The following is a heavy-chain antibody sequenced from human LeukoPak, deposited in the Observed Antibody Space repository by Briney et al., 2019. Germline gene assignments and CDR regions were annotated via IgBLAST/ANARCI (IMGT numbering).Heavy chain of an antibody. Sequence: ASVKVSCKASGYTFPSYYMHWVRQAPGQGLEWMGIINPSGGSTSYAQKFQGRVTMTRDTSTSTVYMELSSLRSEDTAVYYCARDRTVTTGDGAYYYYGMDVWGQGTTVTVSS. CDR3: ARDRTVTTGDGAYYYYGMDV. D-gene: IGHD4-11*01. CDR1: GYTFPSYY. V-gene: IGHV1-46*01. J-gene: IGHJ6*02. CDR2: INPSGGST.